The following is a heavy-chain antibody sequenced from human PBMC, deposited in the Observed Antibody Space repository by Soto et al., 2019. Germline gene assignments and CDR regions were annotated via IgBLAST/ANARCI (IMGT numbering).Heavy chain of an antibody. CDR3: ARDNRRGTNYYGDSVHY. J-gene: IGHJ4*02. V-gene: IGHV3-21*01. D-gene: IGHD4-17*01. CDR2: SSSSSSYI. Sequence: EVQLVESGGGLVKPGGSLRLSCAASGFTFSSYSMNWVRQAPGKGLEWVSSSSSSSSYIYYADSVKGRFTISRDNAKNSLYLQMNSLRAEDTAVYYCARDNRRGTNYYGDSVHYWGQGTLVTVSS. CDR1: GFTFSSYS.